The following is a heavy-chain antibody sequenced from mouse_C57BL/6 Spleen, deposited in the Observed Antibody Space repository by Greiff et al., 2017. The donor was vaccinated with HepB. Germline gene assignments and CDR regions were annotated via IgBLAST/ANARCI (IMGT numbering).Heavy chain of an antibody. CDR2: INPSNGGT. D-gene: IGHD1-1*01. CDR1: GYTFTSYW. CDR3: ERSLIRFIGVIDY. V-gene: IGHV1-53*01. Sequence: QVQLQQPGTELVKPGASVKLSCKASGYTFTSYWMHWVKQRPGQGLEWIGNINPSNGGTNYNEKFKSKATLTVDTSSSTAYMQLSSLTSEDSAVYYCERSLIRFIGVIDYWGQGTTLTVSS. J-gene: IGHJ2*01.